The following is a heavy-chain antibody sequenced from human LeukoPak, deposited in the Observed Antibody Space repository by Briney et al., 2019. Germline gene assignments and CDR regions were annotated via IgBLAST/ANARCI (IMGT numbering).Heavy chain of an antibody. CDR1: GFTSISYA. D-gene: IGHD1-26*01. V-gene: IGHV3-23*01. CDR3: AKDHRDSGNYYYYYGLDV. Sequence: PGGSLRLSCAASGFTSISYAMSWVRQAPGKGLEWVSSLSGNAGRPYYADSVKGRFTISRDNSKNTLYLQMNSLRAEDTAVYYCAKDHRDSGNYYYYYGLDVWGQGTMVTVSS. CDR2: LSGNAGRP. J-gene: IGHJ6*02.